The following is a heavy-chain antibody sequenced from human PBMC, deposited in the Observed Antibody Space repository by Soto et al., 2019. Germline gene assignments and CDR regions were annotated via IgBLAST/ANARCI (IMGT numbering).Heavy chain of an antibody. CDR1: GYTFTGYY. V-gene: IGHV1-2*02. CDR2: INPNSGGT. J-gene: IGHJ3*01. CDR3: ARSDPPTRIAALVP. D-gene: IGHD6-6*01. Sequence: ASVKVSCKASGYTFTGYYMHWVRQAPGQGLEWMGWINPNSGGTNYAQKYQGRVTMTRDTSISTAYMELRKLRSDDTAVYSCARSDPPTRIAALVPWGPGTMVTVSS.